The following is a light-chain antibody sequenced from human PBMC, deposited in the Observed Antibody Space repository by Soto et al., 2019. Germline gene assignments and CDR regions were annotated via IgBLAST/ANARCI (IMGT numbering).Light chain of an antibody. CDR3: SSYTSSATWV. V-gene: IGLV2-14*01. J-gene: IGLJ3*02. CDR2: EAT. CDR1: GSDIGGYNY. Sequence: QSVVTQPASVSGSPGQSITISCTGTGSDIGGYNYVSWYQQHPGKAPQLIIYEATDRPSGVSNRFSGSKSGNTASLTISGLQAEDEADYYCSSYTSSATWVFGGGTKLTVL.